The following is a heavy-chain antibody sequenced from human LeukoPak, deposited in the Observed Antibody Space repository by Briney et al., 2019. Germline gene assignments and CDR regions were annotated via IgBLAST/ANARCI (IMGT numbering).Heavy chain of an antibody. J-gene: IGHJ4*02. CDR2: ISYTGTYI. CDR3: VRDRGTYRPIDY. V-gene: IGHV3-21*04. CDR1: GFTFEDYG. D-gene: IGHD1-26*01. Sequence: GGSLRLSCAASGFTFEDYGMSWVRQVPGKGLEWVSSISYTGTYIYYADSVKGRFTISRDNAQNSLYLQMNSLRAEDTAIYYCVRDRGTYRPIDYWGQGTLVTVSS.